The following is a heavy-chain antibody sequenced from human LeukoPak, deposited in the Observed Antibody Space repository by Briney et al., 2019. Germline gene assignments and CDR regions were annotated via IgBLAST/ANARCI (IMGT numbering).Heavy chain of an antibody. CDR3: AGDSSARRGRGGSDY. J-gene: IGHJ4*02. V-gene: IGHV3-74*01. CDR1: GFAFSSYW. D-gene: IGHD3-16*01. Sequence: GGSLRLSCAASGFAFSSYWMHWVRQAPGKGLVWVSRISSDGSSTSYADSVRGRFTISRDNAENTLYLQMNSLRAEDTAVYYCAGDSSARRGRGGSDYWGQGTLVTVSS. CDR2: ISSDGSST.